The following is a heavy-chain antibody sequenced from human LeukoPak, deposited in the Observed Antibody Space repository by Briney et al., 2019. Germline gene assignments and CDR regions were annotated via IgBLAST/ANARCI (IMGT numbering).Heavy chain of an antibody. CDR1: GDSISSDDYY. Sequence: SETLSLSCTVTGDSISSDDYYWSWIRQPPGKGLEWIGHIHHTGNTYYNPSLRSRLIVSLDTSKNQFSLELTSVTASDTAVYHCGRARKRSSVGHTYWFDPWGQGTLVTVSS. V-gene: IGHV4-30-4*01. CDR2: IHHTGNT. CDR3: GRARKRSSVGHTYWFDP. D-gene: IGHD2-15*01. J-gene: IGHJ5*02.